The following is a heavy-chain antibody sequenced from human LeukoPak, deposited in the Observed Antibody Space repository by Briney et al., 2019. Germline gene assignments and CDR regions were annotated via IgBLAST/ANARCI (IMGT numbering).Heavy chain of an antibody. J-gene: IGHJ4*02. D-gene: IGHD3-10*01. Sequence: SETLSLTCAVYGGSFSGYYWSWIRQPPGKGLEWIGEINHSGSTNYNPSLKSRVTISVDTSKNQFSLKLSSVTAADTAVYYCARGPRQSSPGVYWGQGTLATVSS. CDR1: GGSFSGYY. CDR3: ARGPRQSSPGVY. V-gene: IGHV4-34*01. CDR2: INHSGST.